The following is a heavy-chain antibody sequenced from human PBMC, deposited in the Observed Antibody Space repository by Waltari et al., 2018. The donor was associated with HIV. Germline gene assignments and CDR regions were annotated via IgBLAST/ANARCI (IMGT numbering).Heavy chain of an antibody. CDR3: ARSITVAGTRGLGMDV. V-gene: IGHV3-21*05. J-gene: IGHJ6*02. CDR2: VRIGSNVM. CDR1: GSTFSTFS. Sequence: EVQLVESGGGLVKSGESLRLSCAASGSTFSTFSFNWVRQAPGKGLGWVEDVRIGSNVMYNADAGKGRFTISRDKAKNSVYLQMNSRRAEDTDQYYCARSITVAGTRGLGMDVWGQGTTVTVSS. D-gene: IGHD6-19*01.